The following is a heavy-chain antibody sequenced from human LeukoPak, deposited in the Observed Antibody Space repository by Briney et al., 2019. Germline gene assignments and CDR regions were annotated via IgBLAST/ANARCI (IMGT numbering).Heavy chain of an antibody. CDR3: ARMGAVVVPAAPSDYYFDY. J-gene: IGHJ4*02. D-gene: IGHD2-2*01. CDR1: GFTFSSYG. CDR2: IWYDGSNK. Sequence: PGGSLRLSCAASGFTFSSYGMHWVRQAPGKGLEWVAVIWYDGSNKYYADSVKGRFTISRDNSKNTLYLQMNSLRAEDTAVYYWARMGAVVVPAAPSDYYFDYWGQGTLVTVSS. V-gene: IGHV3-33*01.